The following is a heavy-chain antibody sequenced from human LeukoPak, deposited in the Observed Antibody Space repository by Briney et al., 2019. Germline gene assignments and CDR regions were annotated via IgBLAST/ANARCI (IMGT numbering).Heavy chain of an antibody. CDR2: ISYDGSNK. J-gene: IGHJ3*02. V-gene: IGHV3-30*04. CDR3: ARASGYSSGWSKPDAFDI. Sequence: GGSLRLSCAASGFTFSSYAMHWVRQAPGKGLEWVAVISYDGSNKYYAGSVKGRFTISRDNSKNTLYLQMNSLRAEDTAVYYCARASGYSSGWSKPDAFDIWGQGTMVTVSS. CDR1: GFTFSSYA. D-gene: IGHD6-19*01.